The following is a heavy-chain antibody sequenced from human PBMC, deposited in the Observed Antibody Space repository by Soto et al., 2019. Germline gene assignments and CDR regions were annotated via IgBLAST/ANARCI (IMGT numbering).Heavy chain of an antibody. V-gene: IGHV3-30-3*01. CDR1: GFPFRRYA. Sequence: GGSMRLSRAASGFPFRRYALHWVRQAPGKGLEWVAVISYDGSNKYYADSVKGRFTISRDNSKNTLYLQMNSLRAEDTAVYYCARGLRVGGTGSPDPVFDYWGQGTLVTVSS. J-gene: IGHJ4*02. CDR3: ARGLRVGGTGSPDPVFDY. D-gene: IGHD1-26*01. CDR2: ISYDGSNK.